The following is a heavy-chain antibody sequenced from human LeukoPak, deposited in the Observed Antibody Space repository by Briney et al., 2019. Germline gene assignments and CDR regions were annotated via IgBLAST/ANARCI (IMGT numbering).Heavy chain of an antibody. Sequence: GGSLRLSCAASGFTFSSYSMNWVRQAPGKGLEWVSSISSSSYIYYADSVKGRFTISRDNAKNSLYLQMNSLRAEDTAVYYCARETVVVAATPDYYYYMDVWGKGTTVTVSS. CDR3: ARETVVVAATPDYYYYMDV. CDR1: GFTFSSYS. CDR2: ISSSSYI. D-gene: IGHD2-15*01. V-gene: IGHV3-21*01. J-gene: IGHJ6*03.